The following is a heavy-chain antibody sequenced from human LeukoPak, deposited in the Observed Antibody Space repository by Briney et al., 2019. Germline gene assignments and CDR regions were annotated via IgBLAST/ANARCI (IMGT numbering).Heavy chain of an antibody. D-gene: IGHD3-3*01. CDR1: GGSISGSSYF. V-gene: IGHV4-39*01. Sequence: SETLSLTCTVSGGSISGSSYFWGWIRQPPGKGLEWIGSIYYSGSTYHNPSLKSRVTISVDTSKNQFSLKLSSVTAADTAVYYCARLNAPLIYDFWSGYYGGWFDPWGQGTLVTVSS. CDR3: ARLNAPLIYDFWSGYYGGWFDP. CDR2: IYYSGST. J-gene: IGHJ5*02.